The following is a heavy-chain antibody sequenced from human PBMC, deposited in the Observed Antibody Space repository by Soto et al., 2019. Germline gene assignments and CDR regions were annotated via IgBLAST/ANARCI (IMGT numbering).Heavy chain of an antibody. D-gene: IGHD1-26*01. CDR2: IYYSGST. Sequence: PSETLSLTCTVSGGSISSGGYYWSWIRQHPGKGLEWIGYIYYSGSTYYNPSLKSRVTISVDTSKNQFSLKLSSVTAADTAVYYCARTRTYYGGWFDPWGQGTLVTVS. CDR3: ARTRTYYGGWFDP. CDR1: GGSISSGGYY. J-gene: IGHJ5*02. V-gene: IGHV4-31*03.